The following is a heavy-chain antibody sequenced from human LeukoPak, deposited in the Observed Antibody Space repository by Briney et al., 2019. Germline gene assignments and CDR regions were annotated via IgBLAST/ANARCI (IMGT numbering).Heavy chain of an antibody. CDR1: GFTFSSYSMN. CDR3: VRHDGRSGGTMGALDS. Sequence: GSLRLSCAASGFTFSSYSMNWVRQAPGKGLEWIGSIYYGRTTYYNPSLNSRVTISVVTSKNQFSLQLNSVTAADTAVYYCVRHDGRSGGTMGALDSWGQGPLVTVSS. CDR2: IYYGRTT. J-gene: IGHJ4*02. V-gene: IGHV4-39*01. D-gene: IGHD4-23*01.